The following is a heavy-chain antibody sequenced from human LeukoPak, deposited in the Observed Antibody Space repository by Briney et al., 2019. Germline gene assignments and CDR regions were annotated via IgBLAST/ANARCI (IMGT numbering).Heavy chain of an antibody. CDR1: GGTFSSYA. Sequence: SVKVSCKASGGTFSSYAISWVRQAPGQGLEWMGGIIPIFGTANYAQKFQGRVTITADESTSTAYMELGSLRSEDTAVYCCARDLLPQWLVPERNAFDIWGQGTMVTVSS. CDR3: ARDLLPQWLVPERNAFDI. J-gene: IGHJ3*02. CDR2: IIPIFGTA. V-gene: IGHV1-69*13. D-gene: IGHD6-19*01.